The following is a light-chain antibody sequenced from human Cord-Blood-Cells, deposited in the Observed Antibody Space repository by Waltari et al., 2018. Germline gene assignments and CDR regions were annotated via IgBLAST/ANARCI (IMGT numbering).Light chain of an antibody. J-gene: IGKJ1*01. CDR1: QGLRNY. Sequence: IQMTHPPSSLSAFVGDRVTITGRASQGLRNYLAGYKQKPGKVPRLLIYAASALQSGVPSRFSGSGSGTDFTLTISSLQPEDVATYDCQKYNSAPWTFGQGTKVEIK. V-gene: IGKV1-27*01. CDR2: AAS. CDR3: QKYNSAPWT.